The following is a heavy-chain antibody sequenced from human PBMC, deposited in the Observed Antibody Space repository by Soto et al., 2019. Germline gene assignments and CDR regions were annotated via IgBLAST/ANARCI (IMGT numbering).Heavy chain of an antibody. J-gene: IGHJ6*02. CDR3: TREATVTYYYYGMDV. CDR2: IRSKAYGGTT. D-gene: IGHD4-4*01. CDR1: GFTFGDYA. V-gene: IGHV3-49*03. Sequence: GGSLRLSCTASGFTFGDYAMSWFRQAPGKGLEWVGFIRSKAYGGTTEYAASVKGRFTISRDDSKSIAYLQMNSLKTEDTAVYYCTREATVTYYYYGMDVWGQGTTVTVSS.